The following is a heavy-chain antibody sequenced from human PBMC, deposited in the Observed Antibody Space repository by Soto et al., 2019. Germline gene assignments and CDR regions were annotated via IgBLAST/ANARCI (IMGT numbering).Heavy chain of an antibody. CDR2: ISWNNGNL. CDR1: GFTLDDYA. Sequence: AGGSLRLSCAASGFTLDDYAIHWVRQPPGKGLERVSSISWNNGNLGYADYVKGRFNISRDNAKNSLYLQMNSLRGEDMVLYYCAKGASTTVFAFNDYWGQGTLVTVSS. D-gene: IGHD4-17*01. J-gene: IGHJ4*02. CDR3: AKGASTTVFAFNDY. V-gene: IGHV3-9*03.